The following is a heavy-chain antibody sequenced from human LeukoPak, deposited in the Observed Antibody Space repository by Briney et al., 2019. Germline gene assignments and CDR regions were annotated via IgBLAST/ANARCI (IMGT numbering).Heavy chain of an antibody. J-gene: IGHJ6*03. Sequence: ASVKVSCEASGYTFTGYYMHWVRQAPGQGLEWMGWINPNSGGTNYAQKFQGRVTMTRDTSISTAYMELSRLRSDDTAVYYCARDRYSDYYYYMDVWGKGTTVTVSS. CDR3: ARDRYSDYYYYMDV. V-gene: IGHV1-2*02. CDR2: INPNSGGT. D-gene: IGHD1-1*01. CDR1: GYTFTGYY.